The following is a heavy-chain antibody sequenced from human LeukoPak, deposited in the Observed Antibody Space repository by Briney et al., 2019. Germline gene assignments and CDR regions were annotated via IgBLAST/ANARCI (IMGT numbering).Heavy chain of an antibody. CDR2: ISAYNGNT. J-gene: IGHJ5*02. CDR1: GYTFTSYG. CDR3: ARAHYTQTDIVVVPAAIGGYENWFDP. D-gene: IGHD2-2*02. V-gene: IGHV1-18*01. Sequence: GASVKVSCKASGYTFTSYGISWVRQAPGQGLEWMGWISAYNGNTNYAQKLQGRVTMTTDTSTTTAYMELRSLRSDDTAVYYCARAHYTQTDIVVVPAAIGGYENWFDPWGQGTLVTVSS.